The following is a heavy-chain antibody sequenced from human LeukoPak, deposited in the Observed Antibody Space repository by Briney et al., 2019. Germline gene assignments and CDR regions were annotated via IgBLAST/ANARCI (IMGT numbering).Heavy chain of an antibody. CDR1: GGSISSSNW. CDR3: ARWPRGSDAFDI. Sequence: SETLSLTCAVSGGSISSSNWWSWVRQPPGKGLEWIGEIYHSGSTNYNPSLKSRVIISVDKSKNQFSLKLSSVTAADTAMYYCARWPRGSDAFDIWGQGTIVTVSS. D-gene: IGHD3-10*01. V-gene: IGHV4-4*02. J-gene: IGHJ3*02. CDR2: IYHSGST.